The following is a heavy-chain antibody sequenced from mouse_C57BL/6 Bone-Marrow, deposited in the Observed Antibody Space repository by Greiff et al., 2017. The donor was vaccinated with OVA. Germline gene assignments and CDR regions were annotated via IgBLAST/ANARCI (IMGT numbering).Heavy chain of an antibody. D-gene: IGHD2-3*01. CDR2: IEPSDSYT. J-gene: IGHJ2*01. CDR1: GYTFTSYW. Sequence: VQLQQPGAELVMPGASVKLSCKASGYTFTSYWMHWVKQRPGQGLEWIGEIEPSDSYTNYNQKFKGKSTLTVDKSSSTAYMQLSSLTSEDSAVYYCTREGLYDGYFDYWGQGTTLTVSS. V-gene: IGHV1-69*01. CDR3: TREGLYDGYFDY.